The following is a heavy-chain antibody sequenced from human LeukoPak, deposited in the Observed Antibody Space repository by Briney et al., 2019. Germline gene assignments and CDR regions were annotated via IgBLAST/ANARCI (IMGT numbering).Heavy chain of an antibody. CDR2: IGGSGGST. J-gene: IGHJ4*02. CDR1: GFTFTKYA. V-gene: IGHV3-23*01. D-gene: IGHD6-25*01. Sequence: PPGGSLRLSCAASGFTFTKYAMSWVRQAPGKGLEWVSAIGGSGGSTYYADSVKGRFTISRDNSKNTLYLQMNSLRAEDTAVYYCAKGGLAGRPDYWGQGTLVTVSS. CDR3: AKGGLAGRPDY.